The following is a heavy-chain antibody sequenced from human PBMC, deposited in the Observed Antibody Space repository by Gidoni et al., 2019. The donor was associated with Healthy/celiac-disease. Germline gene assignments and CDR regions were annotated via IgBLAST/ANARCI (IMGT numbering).Heavy chain of an antibody. V-gene: IGHV3-9*01. D-gene: IGHD2-2*01. J-gene: IGHJ5*02. CDR2: ISWNSGSI. CDR3: AKGQYQLLYNWFDP. Sequence: EVQLVESGGGLVQPGRSLRLSCAASGFTFDDYAVHWVRQAPGKGLEWVSGISWNSGSIGYADSVKGRFTISRDNAKNSLYLQMNSLRAEDTALYYCAKGQYQLLYNWFDPWGQGTLVTVSS. CDR1: GFTFDDYA.